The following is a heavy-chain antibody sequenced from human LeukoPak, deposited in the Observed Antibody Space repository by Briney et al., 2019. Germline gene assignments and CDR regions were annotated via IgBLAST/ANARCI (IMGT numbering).Heavy chain of an antibody. CDR1: GDSIRSGHSY. Sequence: SETLSLTCAVSGDSIRSGHSYWGWIRQDPRKGLEWIASIYYVGSPHYNPSLNSRRVTMSVDTTKNQFSLTLTSVTAADTAIYYCARLPITKRAMDVWGQGTTVTVSS. D-gene: IGHD3-3*01. J-gene: IGHJ6*02. V-gene: IGHV4-39*01. CDR3: ARLPITKRAMDV. CDR2: IYYVGSP.